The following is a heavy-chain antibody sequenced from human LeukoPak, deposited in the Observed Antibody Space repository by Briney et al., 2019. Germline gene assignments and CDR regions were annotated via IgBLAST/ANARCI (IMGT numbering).Heavy chain of an antibody. D-gene: IGHD3-22*01. Sequence: ASVKVSCKASGYTFTSYGISWVRQAPGQGLEWMGWISAYNGNTNYAQKLQGRVTMTTDTSTSTAYMELRSLRSGDTAVYYCARDRARMYYYDSSGWYYFDYWGQGTLVTVSS. CDR2: ISAYNGNT. CDR3: ARDRARMYYYDSSGWYYFDY. CDR1: GYTFTSYG. V-gene: IGHV1-18*01. J-gene: IGHJ4*02.